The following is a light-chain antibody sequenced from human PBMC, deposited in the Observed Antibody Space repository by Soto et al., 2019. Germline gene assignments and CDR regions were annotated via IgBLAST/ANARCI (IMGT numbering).Light chain of an antibody. CDR1: QSISSG. CDR3: QQYKSYPWT. CDR2: DAS. J-gene: IGKJ1*01. V-gene: IGKV1-5*01. Sequence: DIQMTQSPSTLSASVGDRVTITCRASQSISSGVAWYQKKPGKAPRLLIYDASTLESGVPSRFSGSGSGTEFTLTISSLQPDDFATYYCQQYKSYPWTFGRGTKVDIK.